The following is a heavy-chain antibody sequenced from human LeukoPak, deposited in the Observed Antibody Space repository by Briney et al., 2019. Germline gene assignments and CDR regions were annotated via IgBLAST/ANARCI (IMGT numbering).Heavy chain of an antibody. J-gene: IGHJ6*02. CDR2: IYTSGST. Sequence: MSSETLSLTCTVSGGSISSYYWSWIRQPAGKGLEWIGRIYTSGSTNYNPSLKSRVTMSVDTSKNQFSLKLSSVTAADTAVYYCARDEGSGWTKDYYYYGMDVWGQGTTVTVSS. V-gene: IGHV4-4*07. CDR3: ARDEGSGWTKDYYYYGMDV. D-gene: IGHD6-19*01. CDR1: GGSISSYY.